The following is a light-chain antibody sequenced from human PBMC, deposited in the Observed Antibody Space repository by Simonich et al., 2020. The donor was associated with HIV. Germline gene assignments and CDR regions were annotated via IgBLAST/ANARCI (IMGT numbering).Light chain of an antibody. J-gene: IGLJ3*02. CDR1: SSDVGGYKY. CDR2: DVT. V-gene: IGLV2-14*03. CDR3: SSYTSFSTWV. Sequence: QSALTQPVSVSGSPGQSITISCTGTSSDVGGYKYVSWYQHHPGKAPKLMIFDVTRRPSGVSNRFSGSKSGNTASLTISGLQAEDEADYYCSSYTSFSTWVFGGGTKLTVL.